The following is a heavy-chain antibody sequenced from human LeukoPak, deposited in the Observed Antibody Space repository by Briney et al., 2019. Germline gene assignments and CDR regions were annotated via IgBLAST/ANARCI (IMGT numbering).Heavy chain of an antibody. CDR2: IYTSGST. D-gene: IGHD3-22*01. J-gene: IGHJ4*02. CDR1: GGSIRNYY. CDR3: ARGSYYYDSSGRLFDY. V-gene: IGHV4-4*07. Sequence: PSETLSLTCTVSGGSIRNYYWSWIRQPAGKGLEWIGRIYTSGSTNYNPSLKSRVTMSVDTSKNQFSLKLSSVTAADTAVYYCARGSYYYDSSGRLFDYWGQGTLVTVSS.